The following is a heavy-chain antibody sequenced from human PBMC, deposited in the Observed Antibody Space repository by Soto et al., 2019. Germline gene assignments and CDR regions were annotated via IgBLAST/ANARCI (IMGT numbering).Heavy chain of an antibody. J-gene: IGHJ4*02. D-gene: IGHD6-19*01. V-gene: IGHV1-18*04. Sequence: ASVKVSCKASGYTFTSYGISWVRQAPGQGLEWMGWISPYNGNTNYAQKLQGRVTMTTDTSTSTAYMELRSLRADDTAVYYCASIPIVAGVAYWGQGTLVTVSS. CDR3: ASIPIVAGVAY. CDR2: ISPYNGNT. CDR1: GYTFTSYG.